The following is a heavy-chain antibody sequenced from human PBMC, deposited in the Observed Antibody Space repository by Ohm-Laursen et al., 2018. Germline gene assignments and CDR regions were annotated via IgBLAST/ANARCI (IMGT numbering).Heavy chain of an antibody. J-gene: IGHJ3*01. Sequence: SLRLSCAASGFTFSSYWMTWVRQAPGKGLEWVANIKQDGSEKYYLDSIKGRFSISRDDARNSLYLQLNTLRAEDTAVYYCARATKGAFDFWGQGTMVTVSS. CDR3: ARATKGAFDF. CDR1: GFTFSSYW. V-gene: IGHV3-7*01. CDR2: IKQDGSEK.